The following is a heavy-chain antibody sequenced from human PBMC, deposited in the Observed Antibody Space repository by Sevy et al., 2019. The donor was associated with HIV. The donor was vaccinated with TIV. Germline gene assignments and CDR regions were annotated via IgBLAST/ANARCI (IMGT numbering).Heavy chain of an antibody. V-gene: IGHV3-21*01. Sequence: GGSLRLSCRVSGFSFQYSMNWVRQAPGKGLEWVSSSSSSSNYIYYADSLKGRFTVSRDNAKNSVYLQMNSLRAEDTAVYYCARDRRELSYDSSGYSDAFDIWGQGTLVTVSS. CDR2: SSSSSNYI. CDR3: ARDRRELSYDSSGYSDAFDI. D-gene: IGHD3-22*01. J-gene: IGHJ3*02. CDR1: GFSFQYS.